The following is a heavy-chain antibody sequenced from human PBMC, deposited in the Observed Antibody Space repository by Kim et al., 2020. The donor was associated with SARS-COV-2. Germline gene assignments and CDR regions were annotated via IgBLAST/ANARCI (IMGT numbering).Heavy chain of an antibody. V-gene: IGHV1-2*02. J-gene: IGHJ6*02. Sequence: ASVKVSCKASGYTFTGYYMHWVRQAPGQGLEWMGWINPNSGGTNYAQKFQGRVTMTRDTSISTAYMELSRLRSDDTAVYYCARDMGDSSRGRPGPYGMDVWGQGTTVTVSS. CDR1: GYTFTGYY. CDR3: ARDMGDSSRGRPGPYGMDV. CDR2: INPNSGGT. D-gene: IGHD6-13*01.